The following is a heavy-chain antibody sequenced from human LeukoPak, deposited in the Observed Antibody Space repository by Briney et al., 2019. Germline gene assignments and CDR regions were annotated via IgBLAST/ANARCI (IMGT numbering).Heavy chain of an antibody. CDR3: ARLAYSSGWFWGYPDY. V-gene: IGHV5-51*01. CDR1: GYAFPTYW. Sequence: GESLKISCKISGYAFPTYWIGWVRQMPRKGLEWMGIVYPSDSDTRYSPSFQGQVTISADKSINTAYLQWSSLKASDTAIHYCARLAYSSGWFWGYPDYWGQGTLVTVSS. CDR2: VYPSDSDT. D-gene: IGHD6-19*01. J-gene: IGHJ4*02.